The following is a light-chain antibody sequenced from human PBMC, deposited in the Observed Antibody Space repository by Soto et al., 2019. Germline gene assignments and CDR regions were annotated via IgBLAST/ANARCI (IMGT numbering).Light chain of an antibody. CDR2: LEGSGSY. Sequence: QLALTQSSSASASLGSSVKLTCTLSSGHNRHIIAWHQQQPGRAPRFLMKLEGSGSYNKGTGVPDRFSGSTSGADRYLTISNLQSEDEADYYCETWDSKIRVFGGGTKLTVL. J-gene: IGLJ3*02. CDR3: ETWDSKIRV. V-gene: IGLV4-60*03. CDR1: SGHNRHI.